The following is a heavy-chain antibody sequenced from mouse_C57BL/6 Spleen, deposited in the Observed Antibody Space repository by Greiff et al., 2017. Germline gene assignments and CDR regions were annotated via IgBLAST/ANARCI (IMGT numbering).Heavy chain of an antibody. V-gene: IGHV3-6*01. J-gene: IGHJ2*01. CDR2: ISYDGSN. D-gene: IGHD2-13*01. CDR1: GYSITSGYY. Sequence: EVKLQESGPGLVKPSQSLSLTCSVTGYSITSGYYWNWIRQFPGNKLEWMGYISYDGSNNYNPSLKNRISITRDTSKNQFFLKLNSVTTEDTATYYCARDLDGDYYYFDYWGQGTTLTVSS. CDR3: ARDLDGDYYYFDY.